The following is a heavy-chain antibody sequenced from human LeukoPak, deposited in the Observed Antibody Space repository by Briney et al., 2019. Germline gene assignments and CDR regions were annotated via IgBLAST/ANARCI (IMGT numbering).Heavy chain of an antibody. CDR1: GHTSTTYA. J-gene: IGHJ6*02. Sequence: ASVKVSCKAFGHTSTTYAIHWVRQAPGQGPEWMGWINAGNGNIKYSQKFQGRVTITGDTSASTAYMELSSLRSEDTAVYYCARGYCSSTSCYMDVWGQGTTVT. CDR3: ARGYCSSTSCYMDV. V-gene: IGHV1-3*01. CDR2: INAGNGNI. D-gene: IGHD2-2*01.